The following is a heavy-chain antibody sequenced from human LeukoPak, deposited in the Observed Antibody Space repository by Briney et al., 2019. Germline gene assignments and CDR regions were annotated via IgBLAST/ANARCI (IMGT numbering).Heavy chain of an antibody. CDR1: GFSFSGHW. V-gene: IGHV3-74*01. CDR2: ISPTGSTT. D-gene: IGHD6-6*01. Sequence: GTLRLSCTASGFSFSGHWMHWARQLPGKGLVWVSRISPTGSTTSYADSVKGRFTVSRDNAKNTLYLQVNNLRAEDTAVYYCARGPNSNWSGLDFWGQGTLLTVSS. J-gene: IGHJ4*02. CDR3: ARGPNSNWSGLDF.